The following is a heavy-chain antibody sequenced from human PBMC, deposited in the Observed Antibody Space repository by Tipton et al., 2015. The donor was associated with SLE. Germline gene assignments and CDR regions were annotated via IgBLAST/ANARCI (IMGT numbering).Heavy chain of an antibody. CDR2: IWYDGSNK. J-gene: IGHJ3*02. CDR1: GFTFSSYG. CDR3: ATTKGMGAFDI. Sequence: SLRLSCAASGFTFSSYGMHWVRQAPGKGLEWVAVIWYDGSNKYYEDSVKGRFTISRDNSKNTLYLQMNSLRAEDTALYYCATTKGMGAFDIWGQGTMVTVSS. D-gene: IGHD1-14*01. V-gene: IGHV3-33*01.